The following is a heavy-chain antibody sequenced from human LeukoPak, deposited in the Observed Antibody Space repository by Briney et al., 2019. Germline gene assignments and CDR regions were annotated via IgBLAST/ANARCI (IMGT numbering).Heavy chain of an antibody. D-gene: IGHD3-22*01. J-gene: IGHJ4*02. CDR1: GFTFSDYY. CDR2: IASDSTI. Sequence: GGSLRLSCAASGFTFSDYYMSWVRQAPGKGLEWVSFIASDSTIYYADSVKGRFTLSRDNAKNSLYLQMNSLRAEDTAVYYCAKLLYYYDSSQPYWGQGTLVTVSS. CDR3: AKLLYYYDSSQPY. V-gene: IGHV3-69-1*02.